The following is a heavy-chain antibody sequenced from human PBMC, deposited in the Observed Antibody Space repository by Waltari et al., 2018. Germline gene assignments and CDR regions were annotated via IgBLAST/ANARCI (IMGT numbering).Heavy chain of an antibody. CDR1: GFTFSSYE. V-gene: IGHV3-48*03. CDR2: ISSSGSTI. D-gene: IGHD3-22*01. Sequence: EVQLVESGGGLVQPGGSLRLSCAASGFTFSSYEMNWVGQAPGKGLEWVSYISSSGSTIYYADSVKGRFTISRDNAKNSLYLQMNSLRAEDTAVYYCARVPYYYDSSGYYPVWGQGTTVTVSS. J-gene: IGHJ6*02. CDR3: ARVPYYYDSSGYYPV.